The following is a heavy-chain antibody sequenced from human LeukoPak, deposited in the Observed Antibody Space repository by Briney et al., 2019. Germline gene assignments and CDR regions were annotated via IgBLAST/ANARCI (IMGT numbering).Heavy chain of an antibody. D-gene: IGHD3-22*01. Sequence: GGSLRLSCAASGFTFSSYAMHWVRQAPGKGLEWVAVISYDGSNKYYADSVKGRFTISRDNSKNTLYLQMNSLRAEDTAVYYCARDKAPYDSSGYALDYWGQGTLVTVSS. V-gene: IGHV3-30*04. J-gene: IGHJ4*02. CDR3: ARDKAPYDSSGYALDY. CDR1: GFTFSSYA. CDR2: ISYDGSNK.